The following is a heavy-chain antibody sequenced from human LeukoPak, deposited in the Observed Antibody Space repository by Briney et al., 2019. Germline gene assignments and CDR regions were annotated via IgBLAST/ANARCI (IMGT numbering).Heavy chain of an antibody. V-gene: IGHV3-66*01. J-gene: IGHJ4*02. CDR3: ARDIAAAAYFDY. Sequence: PGGSLRLSCAASGFTVSSNYMSWVRQAPGKGLEWVSVIYSGGSTYYADSVKGRFTISRDNSKNTLYLQMNSLRAEDTAVYYCARDIAAAAYFDYWGQGTLVTVSS. CDR2: IYSGGST. CDR1: GFTVSSNY. D-gene: IGHD6-13*01.